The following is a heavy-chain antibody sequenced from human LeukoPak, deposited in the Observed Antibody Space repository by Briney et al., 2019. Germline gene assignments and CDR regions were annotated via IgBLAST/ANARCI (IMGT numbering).Heavy chain of an antibody. CDR1: GYTFTDYY. V-gene: IGHV1-69-2*01. CDR2: VDPEDGET. CDR3: ATQGYDSSGTGGPGAFDI. Sequence: ASVKVSCKVSGYTFTDYYMHWVQQAPGKGLEWMGLVDPEDGETIYAEEFQGRVTITADTSTDTAYMELSSLRSEDTAVYYCATQGYDSSGTGGPGAFDIWGQGTMVTVSS. J-gene: IGHJ3*02. D-gene: IGHD3-22*01.